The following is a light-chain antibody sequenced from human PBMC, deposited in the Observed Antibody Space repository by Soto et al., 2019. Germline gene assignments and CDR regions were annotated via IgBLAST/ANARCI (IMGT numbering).Light chain of an antibody. CDR1: QTIDNF. CDR3: QQSYNLPWT. V-gene: IGKV1-39*01. CDR2: AVS. J-gene: IGKJ1*01. Sequence: DIETAQAPSSLSAFVGDRVLITWRATQTIDNFINWYQQSPGKAPKLLISAVSGFQSGVPSRFSGSGSGTDFTLTISNLQPEDFATYYCQQSYNLPWTFALGTKVDIK.